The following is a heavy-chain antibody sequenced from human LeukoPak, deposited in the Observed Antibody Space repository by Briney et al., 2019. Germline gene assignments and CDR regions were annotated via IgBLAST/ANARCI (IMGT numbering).Heavy chain of an antibody. V-gene: IGHV4-34*01. Sequence: SETLSLTCAVYGGSFSGYYWSWIRQPPGKGLEWIGEINHSGSINYNPSLKSRVTISVDTSKNQFSLKLSSVTAADTAVYYCARGVGSGWYTPPYNWFDPWGQGTLVTVSS. D-gene: IGHD6-19*01. CDR3: ARGVGSGWYTPPYNWFDP. J-gene: IGHJ5*02. CDR1: GGSFSGYY. CDR2: INHSGSI.